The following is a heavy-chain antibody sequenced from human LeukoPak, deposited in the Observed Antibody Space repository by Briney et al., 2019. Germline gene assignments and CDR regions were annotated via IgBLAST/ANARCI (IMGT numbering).Heavy chain of an antibody. V-gene: IGHV3-30-3*02. D-gene: IGHD3-16*01. CDR2: ISYDGSNK. Sequence: PGGSLRLSCAASGFTFSSYAMHWVRQAPGKGLEWVAFISYDGSNKYYADSVKGRFTISRDNSKNTLYLQMNSLRAEDTAVYYCAKDDNYIRFLSWGQGTLVTVSS. J-gene: IGHJ5*02. CDR3: AKDDNYIRFLS. CDR1: GFTFSSYA.